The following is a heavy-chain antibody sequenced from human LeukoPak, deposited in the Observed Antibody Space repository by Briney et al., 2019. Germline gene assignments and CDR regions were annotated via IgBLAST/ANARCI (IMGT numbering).Heavy chain of an antibody. CDR3: AKQIHYYDSSGYPRVYWYFDL. CDR2: IYYSGSA. J-gene: IGHJ2*01. V-gene: IGHV4-30-4*01. CDR1: GGSISSGDYY. D-gene: IGHD3-22*01. Sequence: SETLSLTCTVSGGSISSGDYYWSWIRQPPGKGLEWIAYIYYSGSAYYNPSLKSRLTISVDTSKNQFSLKLSSVTAADTAVYYCAKQIHYYDSSGYPRVYWYFDLWGRGTLVTVSS.